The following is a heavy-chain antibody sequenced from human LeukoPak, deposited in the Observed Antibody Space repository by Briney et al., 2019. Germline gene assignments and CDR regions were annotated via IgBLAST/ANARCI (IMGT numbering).Heavy chain of an antibody. V-gene: IGHV4-30-2*01. CDR1: GGSISSGDYY. CDR3: ASYSTNRDY. D-gene: IGHD2-8*01. J-gene: IGHJ4*02. CDR2: IYHTGST. Sequence: SQTLSLTCTVSGGSISSGDYYWSWIRQPPGKGLEWIGYIYHTGSTYHNPSLKSRVTISIDRSNNQFSLKLSSVTAADTAVYYCASYSTNRDYWGQGTLVTVSS.